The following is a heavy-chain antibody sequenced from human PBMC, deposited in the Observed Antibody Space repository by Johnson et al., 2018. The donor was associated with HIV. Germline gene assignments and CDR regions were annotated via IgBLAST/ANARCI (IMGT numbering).Heavy chain of an antibody. CDR2: ISFDGHNR. CDR3: ARAPPGGYGSGSSDDAFDI. D-gene: IGHD3-10*01. CDR1: GFTFRSYA. Sequence: QVQLVESGGGVVQPGRSLRLSCAVSGFTFRSYAMHWVRQAPGKGLEWVAVISFDGHNRYYADSVKGRFTISRDNSKNTLYLQMNSLRAEDTAVYYCARAPPGGYGSGSSDDAFDIWGQGTMVTVSS. J-gene: IGHJ3*02. V-gene: IGHV3-30*14.